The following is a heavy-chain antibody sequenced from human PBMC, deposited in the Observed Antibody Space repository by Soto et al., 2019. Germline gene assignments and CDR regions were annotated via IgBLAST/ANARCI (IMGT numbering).Heavy chain of an antibody. CDR1: GGSISSGGYY. V-gene: IGHV4-31*03. CDR3: ARGGIVVVVAARDAFDI. Sequence: QVQLQESGPGLVKPSQTLSLTCTVSGGSISSGGYYWSWIRQHPGKGLEWFGYIYYSGSTYYNPSLKSRVTISVDTSKNQFSLKLSSGTAADTAVYDCARGGIVVVVAARDAFDIWGQGTMVTVSS. D-gene: IGHD2-15*01. CDR2: IYYSGST. J-gene: IGHJ3*02.